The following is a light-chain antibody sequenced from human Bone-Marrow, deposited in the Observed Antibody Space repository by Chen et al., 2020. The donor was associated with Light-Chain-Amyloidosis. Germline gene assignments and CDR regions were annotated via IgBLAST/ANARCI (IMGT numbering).Light chain of an antibody. V-gene: IGLV2-11*02. J-gene: IGLJ2*01. Sequence: QSPLTQPRSVSGSPGQSVTISCPGTSGDVGGYDVVSWYQQYPVKAPKLIIYDVSKRPSGVPDRFSGSKSGNTASLTISGLQAADEADYYCCSTAGRSTLVFGGGTTLTVL. CDR3: CSTAGRSTLV. CDR2: DVS. CDR1: SGDVGGYDV.